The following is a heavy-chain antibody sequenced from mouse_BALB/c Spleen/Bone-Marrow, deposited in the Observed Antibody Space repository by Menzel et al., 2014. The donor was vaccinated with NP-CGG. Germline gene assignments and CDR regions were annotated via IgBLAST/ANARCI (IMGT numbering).Heavy chain of an antibody. CDR3: SREGAY. J-gene: IGHJ3*01. Sequence: EHLVESGAKLVNPGASVKLSCKSSGYTFTSYYMYWVKQRPGQGLEWIGEITPSNGDTNFNEKFKSKATLTVDKSSSTAYMQLSSLTSEDSAVYYCSREGAYWDQGALVTISA. CDR1: GYTFTSYY. V-gene: IGHV1S81*02. CDR2: ITPSNGDT.